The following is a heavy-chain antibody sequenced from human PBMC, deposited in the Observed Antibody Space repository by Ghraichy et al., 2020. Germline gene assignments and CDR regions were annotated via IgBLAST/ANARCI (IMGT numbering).Heavy chain of an antibody. J-gene: IGHJ5*02. CDR1: GGSVSSGSYY. CDR2: IYYSGST. Sequence: SETLSLTCTVSGGSVSSGSYYWSWIRQPPGKGLEWIGYIYYSGSTNYNPSLKSRVTISVDTSKNPFSLKLSSVTAADTAVYYCARDSIVGATAWGQGTLVTVSS. V-gene: IGHV4-61*01. CDR3: ARDSIVGATA. D-gene: IGHD1-26*01.